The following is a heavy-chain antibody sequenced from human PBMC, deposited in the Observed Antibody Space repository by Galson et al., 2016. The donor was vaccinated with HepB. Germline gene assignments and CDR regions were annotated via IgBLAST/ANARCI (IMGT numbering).Heavy chain of an antibody. CDR2: IDHSGNI. CDR3: ARDRLAAAASRVAFDL. Sequence: SETLSLTCSVSGGSINSYSWSWIRQPTGKGLEWIAYIDHSGNIKYNPSLKSRVTLSVETSRNQFSLKLSSVTAADTAVYYCARDRLAAAASRVAFDLWGQGTMVTVAS. CDR1: GGSINSYS. J-gene: IGHJ3*01. D-gene: IGHD6-13*01. V-gene: IGHV4-59*01.